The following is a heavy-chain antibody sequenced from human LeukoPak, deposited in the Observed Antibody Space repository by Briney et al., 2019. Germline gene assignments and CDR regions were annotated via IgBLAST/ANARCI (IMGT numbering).Heavy chain of an antibody. CDR2: ISYDGSNK. CDR3: ARLTTGEQNF. CDR1: GFTFSSYA. Sequence: GGSLRLSCAASGFTFSSYAMHWVRQAPGKGLEWVAVISYDGSNKYYADSVKGRFTISRDNSKNTLYLQMNSLRAEDTAVYYCARLTTGEQNFWGQGTLVTVSS. D-gene: IGHD7-27*01. V-gene: IGHV3-30*14. J-gene: IGHJ4*02.